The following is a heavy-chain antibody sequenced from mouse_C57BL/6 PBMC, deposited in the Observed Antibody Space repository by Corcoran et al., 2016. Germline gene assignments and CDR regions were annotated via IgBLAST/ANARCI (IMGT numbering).Heavy chain of an antibody. J-gene: IGHJ1*03. Sequence: DVQLQESGPGLVKPSQSLSLTCSVTGYSITSGYYWNWIRQFPGNKLEWMGYISYDGSNNYNPSLKNRISITRDTSKNQFFLKLNSVTTEDTATYYCARPNYGSSYGNWYFDVWGTGTTVTVSS. D-gene: IGHD1-1*01. CDR1: GYSITSGYY. V-gene: IGHV3-6*01. CDR3: ARPNYGSSYGNWYFDV. CDR2: ISYDGSN.